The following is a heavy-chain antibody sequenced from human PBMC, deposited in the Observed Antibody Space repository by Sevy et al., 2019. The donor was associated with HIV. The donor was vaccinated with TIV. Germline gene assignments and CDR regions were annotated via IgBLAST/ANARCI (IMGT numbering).Heavy chain of an antibody. CDR3: ARYWLHSLDY. CDR2: ISSRSSYI. D-gene: IGHD5-12*01. V-gene: IGHV3-21*01. J-gene: IGHJ4*02. CDR1: GFTFSNYN. Sequence: GGSLRLSCGASGFTFSNYNMNWVRQAPGKGLEWVSSISSRSSYINYADSVKSRFTISRDNAKNSLYLQMNSLRAEDTAVYYCARYWLHSLDYWGQGTLVTVSS.